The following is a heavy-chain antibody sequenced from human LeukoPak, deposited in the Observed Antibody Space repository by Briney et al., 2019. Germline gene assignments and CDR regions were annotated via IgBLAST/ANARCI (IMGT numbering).Heavy chain of an antibody. V-gene: IGHV3-23*01. CDR1: GFTLSSYA. D-gene: IGHD5-12*01. Sequence: PGGSLRLSCAASGFTLSSYAMSWVRQAPGKGLEWVSGISNSGGSTYYADSVKGRFTISRDNSKNTLYLQMNSLRAEDTAIYYCAKSRNIVATINFDYWGQGTLVTVSS. CDR2: ISNSGGST. J-gene: IGHJ4*02. CDR3: AKSRNIVATINFDY.